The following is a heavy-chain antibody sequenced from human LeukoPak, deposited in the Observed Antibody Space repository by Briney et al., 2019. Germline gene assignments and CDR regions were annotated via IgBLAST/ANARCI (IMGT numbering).Heavy chain of an antibody. D-gene: IGHD6-19*01. Sequence: GGSLRLSCAASGFTVSSNYMSWVRQAPGKGLEWVSVIYSGGSTYYADSVKGRFTISRDNSKNTLYLQMNSLRAEDTAVYYCAKGPSRASGIAVAALIPGGFDYWGQGTLVTVSS. CDR2: IYSGGST. J-gene: IGHJ4*02. CDR1: GFTVSSNY. CDR3: AKGPSRASGIAVAALIPGGFDY. V-gene: IGHV3-53*01.